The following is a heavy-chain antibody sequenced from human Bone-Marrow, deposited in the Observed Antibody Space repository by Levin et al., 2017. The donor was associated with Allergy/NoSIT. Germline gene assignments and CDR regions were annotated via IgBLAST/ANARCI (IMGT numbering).Heavy chain of an antibody. CDR2: IGIAGDS. J-gene: IGHJ6*02. CDR1: GFTFSSYD. V-gene: IGHV3-13*01. Sequence: GGSLRLSCVASGFTFSSYDMHWVRQVTGKGLEWVSAIGIAGDSHYLASVKGRFTISRENAKNSLYLQMNSLRAGDTAVYDRARDKYGMDVWGQGTTVTVSS. CDR3: ARDKYGMDV.